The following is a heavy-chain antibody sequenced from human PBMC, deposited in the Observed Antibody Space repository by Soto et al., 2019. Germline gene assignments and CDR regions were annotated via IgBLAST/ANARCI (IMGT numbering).Heavy chain of an antibody. D-gene: IGHD3-10*01. J-gene: IGHJ4*02. V-gene: IGHV3-30*14. CDR1: GFAFSSHA. CDR2: IYSGGST. Sequence: QVQLVESGGGVVQPGRSLRLSCAASGFAFSSHAMHWVRQAPGKGLEWVAVIYSGGSTYYADSVKGRFTISRDNSKNTLYLQMNSLRAEDTAVYYCARELWFGANHYFDYWGQGTLVTVSS. CDR3: ARELWFGANHYFDY.